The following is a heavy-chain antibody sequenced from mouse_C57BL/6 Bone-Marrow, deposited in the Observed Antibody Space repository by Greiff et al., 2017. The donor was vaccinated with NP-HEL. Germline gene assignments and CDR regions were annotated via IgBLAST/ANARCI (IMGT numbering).Heavy chain of an antibody. J-gene: IGHJ2*01. V-gene: IGHV1-64*01. CDR1: GYTFTSYW. Sequence: QVQLQQPGAELVKPGASVKLSCKASGYTFTSYWMHWVKQRPGQGLEWIGMIHPNSGSTNYNEKFKSKATLTVDKSSSTAYMQLSSLTSEDSAVYYCARNGFSITTVAFDYWGQGTTLTVSA. CDR2: IHPNSGST. CDR3: ARNGFSITTVAFDY. D-gene: IGHD1-1*01.